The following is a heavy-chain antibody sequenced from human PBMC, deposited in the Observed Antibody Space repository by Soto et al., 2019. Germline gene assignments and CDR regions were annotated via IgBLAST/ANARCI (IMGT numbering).Heavy chain of an antibody. D-gene: IGHD3-10*01. J-gene: IGHJ4*02. CDR3: AFAYGSGTLIDY. Sequence: GGSLRLSCAASGFTFSSYAMHWVRQAPGKGLEWVAVISYDGSNKYYADSVKGRFTISRDNSKNTLYLQMNSLRAEDTAVYYCAFAYGSGTLIDYWGQGTLVTVSS. CDR1: GFTFSSYA. CDR2: ISYDGSNK. V-gene: IGHV3-30-3*01.